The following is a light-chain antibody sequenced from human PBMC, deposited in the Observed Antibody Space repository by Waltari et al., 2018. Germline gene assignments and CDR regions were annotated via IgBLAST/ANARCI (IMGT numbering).Light chain of an antibody. V-gene: IGLV2-14*01. Sequence: QSALTQPASVSGSPGQSITISCTGTSSDVGGYHYVSWYQQHPGKAPKLMIYDVSYRPSGVSIRFSGSKSGNTASLTISGLQAEDEADYYCSSYTSSSTWVFGGGTKLTVL. CDR1: SSDVGGYHY. CDR2: DVS. J-gene: IGLJ3*02. CDR3: SSYTSSSTWV.